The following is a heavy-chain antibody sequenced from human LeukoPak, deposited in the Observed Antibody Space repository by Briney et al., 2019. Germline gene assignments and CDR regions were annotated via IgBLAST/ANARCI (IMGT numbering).Heavy chain of an antibody. CDR2: IHYSGST. V-gene: IGHV4-59*11. J-gene: IGHJ4*02. D-gene: IGHD1-14*01. Sequence: SETLSLTCSVSGASISSHYWSWIRQPPGKGLEWIGYIHYSGSTNCNPSLKSRVHISLDKSKNQFSLTLTSVTAADTAVYYCSRAGTGFHIPGAYWGQGTLVTVSS. CDR1: GASISSHY. CDR3: SRAGTGFHIPGAY.